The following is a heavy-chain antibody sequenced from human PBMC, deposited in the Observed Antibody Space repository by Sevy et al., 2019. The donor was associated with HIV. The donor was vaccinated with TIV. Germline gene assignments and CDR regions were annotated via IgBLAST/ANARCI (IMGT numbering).Heavy chain of an antibody. V-gene: IGHV4-31*03. J-gene: IGHJ3*02. CDR2: IHYSGTT. D-gene: IGHD3-22*01. CDR1: GGSINSGAYY. CDR3: ARGFDSSGYYWGVGAFDI. Sequence: SETLSLTCTVSGGSINSGAYYWSWIRQHPGKGLEWIGYIHYSGTTYYNPSLKSRVTISVDMSKDQFSLKLSSVTAADTAVYYCARGFDSSGYYWGVGAFDIWGQGTMVTVSS.